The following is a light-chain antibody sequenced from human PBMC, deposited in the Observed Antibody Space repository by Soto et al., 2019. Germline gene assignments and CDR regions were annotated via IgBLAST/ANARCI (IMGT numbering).Light chain of an antibody. CDR1: QSVTTN. Sequence: IVMTQSPATLSVSPXXXXXXXXXASQSVTTNLAWYQQKPGQAPRLLIYGISTRATGIPTRFSGGGSGTEFTLTISSLQSEDFAVYYCQQYINWPRTFGQGSMVDIK. V-gene: IGKV3-15*01. CDR2: GIS. CDR3: QQYINWPRT. J-gene: IGKJ1*01.